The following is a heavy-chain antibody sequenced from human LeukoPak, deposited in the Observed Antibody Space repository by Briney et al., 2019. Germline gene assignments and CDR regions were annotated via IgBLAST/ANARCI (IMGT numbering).Heavy chain of an antibody. CDR1: GGSISSGSYY. D-gene: IGHD6-13*01. J-gene: IGHJ4*02. Sequence: PSETLSLTCTVSGGSISSGSYYWSWLRQPAGTGLEWIGRIYTSGSTNYNPSLKSRVTISVDTSKNQFSLKLSSVTAADTAVYYCARDGTAAGTFDYWGQGTLVTVSS. CDR2: IYTSGST. CDR3: ARDGTAAGTFDY. V-gene: IGHV4-61*02.